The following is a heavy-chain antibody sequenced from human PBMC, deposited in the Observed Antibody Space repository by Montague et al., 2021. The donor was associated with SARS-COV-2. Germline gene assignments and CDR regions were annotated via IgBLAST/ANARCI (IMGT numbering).Heavy chain of an antibody. D-gene: IGHD2/OR15-2a*01. Sequence: SETLSLTCAVSGGSFSGYFWSWIRQPPGKGLEWIGEINHSGSTNYNPSLKSRVTISMDTSKNQFSLKLSSVTAADTAVYYCARGVRPLGVLSYYYYIDVWDKGTTVTVSS. V-gene: IGHV4-34*01. J-gene: IGHJ6*03. CDR2: INHSGST. CDR1: GGSFSGYF. CDR3: ARGVRPLGVLSYYYYIDV.